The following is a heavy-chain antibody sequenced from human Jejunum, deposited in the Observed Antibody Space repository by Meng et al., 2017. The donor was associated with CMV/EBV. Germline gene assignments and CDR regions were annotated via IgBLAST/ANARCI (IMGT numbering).Heavy chain of an antibody. V-gene: IGHV3-23*03. Sequence: SGFTFSSYAMSWVRQAPGKGLEWISVFYISGRSTYYADSVKGRFTISRDNSKNMVYLQMNSLRVEDTAVYYCAKDRGGSDDAYDVWGQGATVTVSS. CDR2: FYISGRST. CDR3: AKDRGGSDDAYDV. J-gene: IGHJ3*01. CDR1: GFTFSSYA. D-gene: IGHD3-16*01.